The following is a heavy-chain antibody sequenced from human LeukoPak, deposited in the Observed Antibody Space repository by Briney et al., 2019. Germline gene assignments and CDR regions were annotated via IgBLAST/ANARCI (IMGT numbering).Heavy chain of an antibody. Sequence: GESLKISCKGSGYSFTSYWIGWVRQMPEKGLEWMGIIYPGDSDTRYSPSFQGQVTISADKSISTAYLQWSSLKASDTAMYYCARMARIQLPNDAFDIWGQGTMVTVSS. J-gene: IGHJ3*02. CDR3: ARMARIQLPNDAFDI. CDR2: IYPGDSDT. CDR1: GYSFTSYW. V-gene: IGHV5-51*01. D-gene: IGHD5-18*01.